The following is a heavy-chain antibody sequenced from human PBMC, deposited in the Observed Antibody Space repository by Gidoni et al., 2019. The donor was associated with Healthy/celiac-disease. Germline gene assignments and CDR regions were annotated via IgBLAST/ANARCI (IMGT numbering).Heavy chain of an antibody. V-gene: IGHV1-2*06. CDR3: AGGRGGSYSDY. CDR2: INPNSGGT. D-gene: IGHD3-16*01. J-gene: IGHJ4*02. Sequence: PGQGLEWMGRINPNSGGTNYAQKFQGRVTMTRDTSISTAYMELSRLRSEDTAVYYCAGGRGGSYSDYWGQGTLVTVSS.